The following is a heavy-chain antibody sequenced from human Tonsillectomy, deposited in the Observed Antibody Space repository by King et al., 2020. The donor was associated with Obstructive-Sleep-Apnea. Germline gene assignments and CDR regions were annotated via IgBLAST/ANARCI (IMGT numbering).Heavy chain of an antibody. CDR3: TRINYYDSCGFRNWFDP. J-gene: IGHJ5*02. V-gene: IGHV3-73*01. Sequence: VQLVESGGGLVQPGGSLKLSCAASGFTFSGSALHWVRQASGKGLEWVGRIRSRANSYATAYAASVNGRFTISRDDSQNTAYLQMNSLKTEDTAVYYCTRINYYDSCGFRNWFDPWGQGTLVTVSS. CDR1: GFTFSGSA. D-gene: IGHD3-22*01. CDR2: IRSRANSYAT.